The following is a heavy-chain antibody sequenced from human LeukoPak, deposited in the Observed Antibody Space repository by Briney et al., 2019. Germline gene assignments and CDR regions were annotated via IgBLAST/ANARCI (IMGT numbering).Heavy chain of an antibody. Sequence: PGGSLRLSCAASGFTFSSYAMHWVRQAPGKGLEWVAFIRYDGSNKYYADSVKGRFTISRDNSKNTLYLQMNSLRAEGTAVYYCAKDHPSVGIVGALPSDYWGQGTLVTVSS. CDR2: IRYDGSNK. CDR1: GFTFSSYA. D-gene: IGHD1-26*01. CDR3: AKDHPSVGIVGALPSDY. J-gene: IGHJ4*02. V-gene: IGHV3-30*02.